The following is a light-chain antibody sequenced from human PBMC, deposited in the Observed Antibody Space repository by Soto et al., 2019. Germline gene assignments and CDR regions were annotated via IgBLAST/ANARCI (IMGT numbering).Light chain of an antibody. CDR2: KAS. CDR3: QHYNSYSEA. CDR1: QGISNW. V-gene: IGKV1-5*03. J-gene: IGKJ1*01. Sequence: DIQMTQSPSSVSASVGDRVSITCRASQGISNWLAWYQQKPGKAPKLLIYKASTLKSGVPSRFSGSGSGSEFTLTICSLQPDDFATYYCQHYNSYSEAYGQGTKVDIK.